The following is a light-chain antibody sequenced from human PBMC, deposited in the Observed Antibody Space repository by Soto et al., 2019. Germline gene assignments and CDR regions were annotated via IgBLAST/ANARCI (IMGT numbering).Light chain of an antibody. CDR1: QSVSRY. V-gene: IGKV3-11*01. J-gene: IGKJ1*01. CDR2: DTS. CDR3: HHYET. Sequence: EIVLTQSPATLSLSPGERATLSCRASQSVSRYLAWYQQKPGQAPRLLIHDTSKRATGIPARFSGSGSGTEFTLTISRLEPEDFTVYYCHHYETFGQGTKVDIK.